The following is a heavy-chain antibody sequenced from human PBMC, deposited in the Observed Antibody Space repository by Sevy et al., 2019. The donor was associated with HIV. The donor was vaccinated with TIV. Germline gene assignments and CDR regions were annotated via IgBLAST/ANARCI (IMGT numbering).Heavy chain of an antibody. CDR3: ARVHSAASDY. Sequence: GGSLRLSCAASVFTFSSYAMHWVRQAPGKGLEWVAVISYDGSNKYYADSVKGRFTISRDNSKNTLYLQMNSLRAEDTAVYYCARVHSAASDYWGQGTLVTVSS. CDR1: VFTFSSYA. D-gene: IGHD6-13*01. CDR2: ISYDGSNK. V-gene: IGHV3-30-3*01. J-gene: IGHJ4*02.